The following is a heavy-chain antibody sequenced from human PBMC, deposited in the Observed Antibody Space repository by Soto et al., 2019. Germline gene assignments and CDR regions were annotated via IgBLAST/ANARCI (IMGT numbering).Heavy chain of an antibody. D-gene: IGHD3-22*01. V-gene: IGHV3-30-3*01. CDR2: ISYDGSNK. Sequence: QVQLVESGGGVVQPGRSLRLSCAASGFTFSNFAMHWVRQAPGKGLEWMAVISYDGSNKNYADSVKGRFTISRDNSKNTLYLQMNSLSGEDTAVYYCARDEYYYDSSGYYGYWGPGNLVTVSS. J-gene: IGHJ4*02. CDR1: GFTFSNFA. CDR3: ARDEYYYDSSGYYGY.